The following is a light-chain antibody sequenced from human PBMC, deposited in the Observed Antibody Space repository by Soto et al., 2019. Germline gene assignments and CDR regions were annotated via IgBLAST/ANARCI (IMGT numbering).Light chain of an antibody. CDR1: QDISNY. V-gene: IGKV1-33*01. CDR3: QQYDNLPLT. Sequence: DIQMTQSPSSMSGSVGDRVTITCQDSQDISNYLNWYQQKPGKASKLLIYDASNLETRVPSRFIGSVSGTDFTFTISSLQSEDIATYYCQQYDNLPLTFGGGTKVDIK. J-gene: IGKJ4*01. CDR2: DAS.